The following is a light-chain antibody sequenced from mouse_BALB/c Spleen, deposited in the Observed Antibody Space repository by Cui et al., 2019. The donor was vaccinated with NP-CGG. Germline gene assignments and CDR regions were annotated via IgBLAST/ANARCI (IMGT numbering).Light chain of an antibody. V-gene: IGLV1*01. Sequence: QAVTNQAAAPTTSPGEPVTLTCRSSTGAVTTSNYANWVQEKPDHLFTGLIGGTNNRAPGVPARFSGSLIGDKAALTITGAQTEDEAIYFCALWYSNHWVFGGGTKLTVL. CDR3: ALWYSNHWV. J-gene: IGLJ1*01. CDR2: GTN. CDR1: TGAVTTSNY.